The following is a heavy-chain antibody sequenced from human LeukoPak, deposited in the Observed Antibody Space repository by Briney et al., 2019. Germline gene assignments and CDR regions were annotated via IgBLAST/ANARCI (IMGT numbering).Heavy chain of an antibody. CDR2: ISSNGGST. J-gene: IGHJ3*02. V-gene: IGHV3-64*01. CDR3: ARGGGAFDI. CDR1: GFTFSSYA. Sequence: GGPLRLSCAASGFTFSSYAMHWVRQAPGKGLEYVSAISSNGGSTYYANSVKGRFTISRDNSKNTLYLQMGSLRAEDMAVYYCARGGGAFDIWGQGTMVTVSS.